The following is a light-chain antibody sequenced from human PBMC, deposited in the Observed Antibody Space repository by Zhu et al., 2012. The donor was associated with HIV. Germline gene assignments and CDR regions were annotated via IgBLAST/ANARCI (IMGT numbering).Light chain of an antibody. Sequence: EIVLTQSPGTLSLSPGERATLSCRASQSIGNRFLAWYQQKPGQALRLLIYGPFNRATGVPDRFTGSGSGTDFTLTINRLEPEDFAVYYCQQYHTSPMTFGQGTKVEMK. CDR2: GPF. CDR1: QSIGNRF. CDR3: QQYHTSPMT. V-gene: IGKV3-20*01. J-gene: IGKJ1*01.